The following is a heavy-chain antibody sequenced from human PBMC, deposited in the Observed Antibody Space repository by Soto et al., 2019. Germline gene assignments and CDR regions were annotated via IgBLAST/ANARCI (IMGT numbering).Heavy chain of an antibody. Sequence: QVQLVQSGAEVKKPGSSVKVSCKASGGTFSSYAISWVRQAPGQGLEWMGGIIPIFGTANYAQKFQGRVTITADESTSTAYMELSSLRSEDTPVYYCARGVGGLAAAGIYWFDPWGQGTLVTVSS. D-gene: IGHD6-13*01. CDR2: IIPIFGTA. CDR1: GGTFSSYA. V-gene: IGHV1-69*01. J-gene: IGHJ5*02. CDR3: ARGVGGLAAAGIYWFDP.